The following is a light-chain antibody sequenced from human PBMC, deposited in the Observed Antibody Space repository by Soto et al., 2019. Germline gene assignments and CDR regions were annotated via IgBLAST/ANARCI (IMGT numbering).Light chain of an antibody. J-gene: IGKJ4*01. Sequence: ETVLTQSPGTLSLSPGERATLSCRASQSVNSNYLAWYQQKPGQAPRLLIYGASSRATGMPDRISGSGSGTDFTLTISRLEPEDFAVYYCQQYGSSPLTFGGGTKVDIK. CDR3: QQYGSSPLT. CDR1: QSVNSNY. V-gene: IGKV3-20*01. CDR2: GAS.